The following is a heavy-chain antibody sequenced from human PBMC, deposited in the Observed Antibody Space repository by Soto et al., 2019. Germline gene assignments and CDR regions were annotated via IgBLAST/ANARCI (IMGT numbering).Heavy chain of an antibody. J-gene: IGHJ6*02. Sequence: ETLSLTCDVSGYSITSGHYWGWIRQPPGKGLEWIGIIHHSGSTYYNPSLKSRVTISIDTSRKQFSLKLTSVTAADTAVYYCARRIEMTTMKTGMDVWGQGTTVTVSS. CDR1: GYSITSGHY. V-gene: IGHV4-38-2*01. CDR3: ARRIEMTTMKTGMDV. CDR2: IHHSGST.